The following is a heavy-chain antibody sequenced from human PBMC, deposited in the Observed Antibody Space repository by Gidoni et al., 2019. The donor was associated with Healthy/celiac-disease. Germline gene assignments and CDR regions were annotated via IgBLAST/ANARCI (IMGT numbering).Heavy chain of an antibody. CDR2: IYYSGST. V-gene: IGHV4-39*07. Sequence: QLQLQESGPGLVKPSETLSLTCTVSGGSISSRSYYWGWIRQPPGKGLEWIGSIYYSGSTYYNPSLKSRVTISVDTSKNQFSLKLSSVTAADTAVYYCARDSSSPPYNWFDPWGQGTLVTVSS. D-gene: IGHD6-6*01. CDR3: ARDSSSPPYNWFDP. J-gene: IGHJ5*02. CDR1: GGSISSRSYY.